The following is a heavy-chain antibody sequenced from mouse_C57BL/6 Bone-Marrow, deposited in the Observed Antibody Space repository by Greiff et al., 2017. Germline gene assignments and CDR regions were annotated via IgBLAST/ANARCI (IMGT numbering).Heavy chain of an antibody. CDR3: AKSYFDS. CDR1: GYTFTSYW. J-gene: IGHJ2*01. V-gene: IGHV1-7*01. Sequence: QVQLQQSGAELAKPGASVQLSCTASGYTFTSYWMHWVKQRPGQGLEWIGYINPSSGYTKYNQKFKDKATLPADKSSSTAYMQLSSLTYADSAVYYCAKSYFDSWGQGTTLTVSS. CDR2: INPSSGYT.